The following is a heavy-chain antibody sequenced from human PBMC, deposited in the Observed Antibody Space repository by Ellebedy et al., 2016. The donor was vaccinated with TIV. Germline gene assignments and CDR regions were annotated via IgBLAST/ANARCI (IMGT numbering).Heavy chain of an antibody. CDR3: AREDPRRSNYGSGSGDY. CDR2: INSDGSST. V-gene: IGHV3-74*01. CDR1: GFTFSSYW. Sequence: GESLKISXAASGFTFSSYWMHWVRQAPGKGLVWVSRINSDGSSTSYADSVKGRFTISRDNAKNTLYLQMNSLRAEDTAVYYCAREDPRRSNYGSGSGDYWGQGTLVTVSS. J-gene: IGHJ4*02. D-gene: IGHD3-10*01.